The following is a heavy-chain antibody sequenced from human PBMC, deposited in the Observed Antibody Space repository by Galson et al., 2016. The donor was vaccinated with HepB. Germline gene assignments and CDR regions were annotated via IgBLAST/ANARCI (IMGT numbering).Heavy chain of an antibody. D-gene: IGHD2-2*03. CDR3: ASLEVGWYSFDY. CDR1: GLTFSSYE. Sequence: SLRLSCAASGLTFSSYEMSWVRQAPGKGLEWISYISSGSVTKSYADSVKGRFTISRDNAKNSVYLQMTSLTAADTAVYYCASLEVGWYSFDYWGQGALVTVSS. CDR2: ISSGSVTK. V-gene: IGHV3-48*03. J-gene: IGHJ4*02.